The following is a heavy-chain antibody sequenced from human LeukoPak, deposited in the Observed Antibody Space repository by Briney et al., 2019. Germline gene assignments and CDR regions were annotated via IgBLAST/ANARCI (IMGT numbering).Heavy chain of an antibody. D-gene: IGHD6-13*01. J-gene: IGHJ5*02. V-gene: IGHV4-39*07. CDR3: ARRVPVVAAAGLHWFDP. CDR2: IYYSGST. CDR1: GGSISSSSYY. Sequence: PSETLSLTCTVSGGSISSSSYYWGWIRQPPGKGLEWIGSIYYSGSTNYNPSLKSRVTISVDTSKNQFSLKLSSVTAADTAVYYCARRVPVVAAAGLHWFDPWGQGTLVTVSS.